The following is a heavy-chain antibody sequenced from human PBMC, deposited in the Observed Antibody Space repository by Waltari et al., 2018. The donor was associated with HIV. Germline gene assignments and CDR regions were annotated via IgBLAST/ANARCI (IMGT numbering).Heavy chain of an antibody. CDR3: AGGGGSWIQETHYYKAFDV. D-gene: IGHD3-10*01. CDR2: VMSKDGNV. Sequence: QLLQSGAETRKPGASVKISCKASGYDFTSYGISWMRRAPGLGFEWGGWVMSKDGNVEKTQKFKDGVVPTTDTSTTPAFLEVGSLKFTARAINYWAGGGGSWIQETHYYKAFDVWGHGTTVIVSS. CDR1: GYDFTSYG. J-gene: IGHJ6*01. V-gene: IGHV1-18*01.